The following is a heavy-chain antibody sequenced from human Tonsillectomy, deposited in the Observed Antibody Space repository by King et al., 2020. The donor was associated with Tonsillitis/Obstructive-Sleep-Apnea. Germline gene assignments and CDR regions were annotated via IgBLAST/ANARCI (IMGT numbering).Heavy chain of an antibody. J-gene: IGHJ4*02. CDR1: GFSLSTSGMC. CDR3: AHIRLSDHDYGSAYYFDF. Sequence: TLKESGPALVKPTETLTLTCSFSGFSLSTSGMCVTWIRQPPGKALEWLARIDWDDDKYYSTSFTTRLTTSKDTSTNQVVLTMTNMDPVDTATYYCAHIRLSDHDYGSAYYFDFWGRGTLVTVSS. V-gene: IGHV2-70*11. D-gene: IGHD5-12*01. CDR2: IDWDDDK.